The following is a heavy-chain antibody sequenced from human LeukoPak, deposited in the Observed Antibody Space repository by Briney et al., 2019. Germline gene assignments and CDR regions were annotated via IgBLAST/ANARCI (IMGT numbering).Heavy chain of an antibody. V-gene: IGHV3-53*01. CDR2: IYSGGST. CDR3: ASITIFGVARADY. D-gene: IGHD3-3*01. J-gene: IGHJ4*02. Sequence: ETLSLTCAVYGGSFSGYYWSWIRQAPGKGLEWVSVIYSGGSTYYADSVKGRFTISRDNSKNTLYLQMNSLRAEDTAVYYCASITIFGVARADYWGQGTLVTVSS. CDR1: GGSFSGYY.